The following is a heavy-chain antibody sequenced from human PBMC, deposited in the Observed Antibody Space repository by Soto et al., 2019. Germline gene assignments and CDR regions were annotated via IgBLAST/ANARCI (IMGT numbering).Heavy chain of an antibody. J-gene: IGHJ4*02. V-gene: IGHV1-18*01. D-gene: IGHD5-12*01. CDR3: ARVKVVATIIDY. CDR1: GYTFTTYG. CDR2: ISAYNTNT. Sequence: ASVKVSCKASGYTFTTYGISWVRQAPGQGLEWMGWISAYNTNTYYAQKFQGRVTMTTDTSTSTAYMELRSLRSDDTAVYYCARVKVVATIIDYWGQGTLVTVSS.